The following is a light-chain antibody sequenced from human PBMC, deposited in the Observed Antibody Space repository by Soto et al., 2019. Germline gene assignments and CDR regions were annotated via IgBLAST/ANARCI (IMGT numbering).Light chain of an antibody. CDR1: SSDVGGYNY. J-gene: IGLJ2*01. V-gene: IGLV2-14*01. Sequence: QSVLTQPASVSGSPGQSITISCTGTSSDVGGYNYVSWYQQHLGKAPKLMIYDVSNRPSGVSNRFSGSKSGNTASLTISGLQAEDEADYYCSSYTSSSTLRVFGGGTKVTVL. CDR3: SSYTSSSTLRV. CDR2: DVS.